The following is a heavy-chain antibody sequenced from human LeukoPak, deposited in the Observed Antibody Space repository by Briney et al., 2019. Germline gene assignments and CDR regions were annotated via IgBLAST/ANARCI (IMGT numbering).Heavy chain of an antibody. J-gene: IGHJ5*02. CDR2: ISSTGSYI. Sequence: GGSLRLSCAASGFSLSSYMLNWVRQAPGKGLEWVSTISSTGSYIYYADSVKGRFTISRDNPGNVMYLQMNSLRAEDTAVYYCTRVPQGGPTGWFDTWGQGTRVTVSS. V-gene: IGHV3-21*01. D-gene: IGHD2-15*01. CDR1: GFSLSSYM. CDR3: TRVPQGGPTGWFDT.